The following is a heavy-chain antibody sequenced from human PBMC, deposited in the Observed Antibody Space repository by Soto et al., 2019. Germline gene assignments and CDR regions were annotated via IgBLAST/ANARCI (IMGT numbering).Heavy chain of an antibody. Sequence: QVQLQESGPGLVKPSQTLSLTCTVSGGSISSGGYYWSWIRQHPGKGLEWIGYIYYSGRTYYNPSLQSRVTRSVDTSKQQFSLKLSSVTAADTAVYYCGRDGGGGYEDYYGMDVWGQGTTVTVSS. V-gene: IGHV4-31*03. CDR3: GRDGGGGYEDYYGMDV. CDR2: IYYSGRT. J-gene: IGHJ6*02. CDR1: GGSISSGGYY. D-gene: IGHD3-16*01.